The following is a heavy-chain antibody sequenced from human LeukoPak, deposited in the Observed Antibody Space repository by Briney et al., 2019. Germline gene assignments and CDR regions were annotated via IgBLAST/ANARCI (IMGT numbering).Heavy chain of an antibody. CDR3: ARDGGIAAAGYNWFDP. V-gene: IGHV4-31*03. D-gene: IGHD6-13*01. CDR2: IYYSGST. J-gene: IGHJ5*02. Sequence: SQTLSLTCTVSGGSISSGGYYWSWIRQHPGKGLEWIGYIYYSGSTYYNPSLKSRVTISVDTSKNQFSLKLSSVTAADTAVYYCARDGGIAAAGYNWFDPWGQGTLVTVSS. CDR1: GGSISSGGYY.